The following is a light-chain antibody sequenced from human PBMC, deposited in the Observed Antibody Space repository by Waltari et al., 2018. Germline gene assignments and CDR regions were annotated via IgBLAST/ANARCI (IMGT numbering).Light chain of an antibody. Sequence: DIQMTQSPSSLSGSVGDSITITCRASQSIYHYLNWYQQEAGKAPKLLIYAASTLQSGVPPRFSGSGSGTDFILTIDSLQPEDFATYYCQQTYTAPFTFGPGTKLEIE. V-gene: IGKV1-39*01. CDR2: AAS. CDR1: QSIYHY. J-gene: IGKJ2*01. CDR3: QQTYTAPFT.